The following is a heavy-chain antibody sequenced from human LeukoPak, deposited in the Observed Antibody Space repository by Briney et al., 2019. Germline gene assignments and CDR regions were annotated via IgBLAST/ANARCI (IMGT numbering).Heavy chain of an antibody. CDR2: ISYDGSNK. V-gene: IGHV3-30-3*01. Sequence: GGSLRLSCAASGFTFSSYAMHWVRQAPGKGLEWVAVISYDGSNKYYADSVKGRFTISRDNSKNTLYLQMNSLRAEDTAVYYCAAIRDSSGWYTSDYWGQGTLVTVSS. D-gene: IGHD6-19*01. J-gene: IGHJ4*02. CDR1: GFTFSSYA. CDR3: AAIRDSSGWYTSDY.